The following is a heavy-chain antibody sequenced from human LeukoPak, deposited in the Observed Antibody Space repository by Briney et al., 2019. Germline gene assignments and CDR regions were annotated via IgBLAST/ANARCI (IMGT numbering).Heavy chain of an antibody. J-gene: IGHJ4*02. Sequence: GGSLRLSCAVSGFTVSDNYMSWVRQAPGKGLEWVSIIYSSGATYYADSVKGRFTVSRDNPKNTLFLQMNSLRGEDTAVYYCARDEQGNGSFDYWGQGTLVTVSS. CDR3: ARDEQGNGSFDY. D-gene: IGHD1/OR15-1a*01. V-gene: IGHV3-66*03. CDR1: GFTVSDNY. CDR2: IYSSGAT.